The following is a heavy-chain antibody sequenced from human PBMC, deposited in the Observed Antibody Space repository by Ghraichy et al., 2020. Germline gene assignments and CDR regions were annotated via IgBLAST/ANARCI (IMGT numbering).Heavy chain of an antibody. CDR3: AKRDFVDKHYFDS. J-gene: IGHJ4*02. CDR2: ISGSGGDT. CDR1: GFTFSSNV. V-gene: IGHV3-23*01. Sequence: GGSLRLSCAASGFTFSSNVMRWVRQAPGKGLEWVSVISGSGGDTHYADSVKGRFTISRDNSKNTLYLQMNSLRAEDTAVYYCAKRDFVDKHYFDSWGQGTLVIVSS. D-gene: IGHD3/OR15-3a*01.